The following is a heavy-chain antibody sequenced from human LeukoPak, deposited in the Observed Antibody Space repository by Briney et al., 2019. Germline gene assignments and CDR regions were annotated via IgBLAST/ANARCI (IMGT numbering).Heavy chain of an antibody. V-gene: IGHV1-24*01. CDR2: FDPEDGET. D-gene: IGHD5-24*01. J-gene: IGHJ4*02. CDR3: ARRGRWLQFRPSDFDY. CDR1: GYTLTELS. Sequence: GASVKVSCKVSGYTLTELSMHWVRQAPGKGLEWMGGFDPEDGETIYAQKFQGRVTMTEDTSTDTAYMELSSLRSDDTAVYYCARRGRWLQFRPSDFDYWGQGTLVTVSS.